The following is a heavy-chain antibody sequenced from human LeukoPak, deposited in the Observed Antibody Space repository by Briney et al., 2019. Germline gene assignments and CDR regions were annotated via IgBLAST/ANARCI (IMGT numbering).Heavy chain of an antibody. CDR1: GGSFSGYY. CDR2: INHSGST. CDR3: ASRPNNWFDP. V-gene: IGHV4-34*01. J-gene: IGHJ5*02. Sequence: KPSETLSLTCAVYGGSFSGYYWSWIRQPPGKGPEWIGEINHSGSTNYNPSLKSRVTISVDTSKNQFSLKLSSVTAADTAVYYCASRPNNWFDPWGQGTLVTVSS.